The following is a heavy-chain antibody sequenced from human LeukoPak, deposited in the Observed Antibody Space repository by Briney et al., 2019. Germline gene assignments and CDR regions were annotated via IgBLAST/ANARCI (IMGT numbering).Heavy chain of an antibody. CDR1: GYSFSIYW. J-gene: IGHJ4*02. CDR2: IDPSDSYT. D-gene: IGHD1-26*01. V-gene: IGHV5-10-1*01. CDR3: ARMGPVGVTNVDY. Sequence: GESLRISCKGSGYSFSIYWITWVRQMPGKGLEWMGTIDPSDSYTKYSPSFEGHVTISADKSIGTAYLQWSSLKASDIAMYYCARMGPVGVTNVDYWGQGTLVTVSS.